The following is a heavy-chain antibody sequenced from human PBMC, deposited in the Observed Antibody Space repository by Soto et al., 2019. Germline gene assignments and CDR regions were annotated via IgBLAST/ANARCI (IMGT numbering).Heavy chain of an antibody. Sequence: SVKVSCKASGFTFTSSAVQWVRQARGQRLEWIGWIVVGSGNTNYAQKFQERVTITRDMSTSTAYMELTSLRSEDTAMYFCASREGGNLDNYYNMDVRGQGTTVTVSS. J-gene: IGHJ6*02. D-gene: IGHD4-4*01. CDR3: ASREGGNLDNYYNMDV. CDR1: GFTFTSSA. CDR2: IVVGSGNT. V-gene: IGHV1-58*01.